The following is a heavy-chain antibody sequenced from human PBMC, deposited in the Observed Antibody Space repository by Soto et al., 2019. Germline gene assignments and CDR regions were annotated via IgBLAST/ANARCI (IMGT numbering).Heavy chain of an antibody. Sequence: SSETLSLTCTVSGDSVSKYYWNWILQPAGKGLEWIGRIHSTRSPNYNPSLKSRVTMSVDTSKNQFSLKLNLTSVTAADTAVYYCARSPAYGDYANLDTWGQGTLVTVSS. CDR3: ARSPAYGDYANLDT. J-gene: IGHJ5*02. CDR2: IHSTRSP. V-gene: IGHV4-4*07. CDR1: GDSVSKYY. D-gene: IGHD4-17*01.